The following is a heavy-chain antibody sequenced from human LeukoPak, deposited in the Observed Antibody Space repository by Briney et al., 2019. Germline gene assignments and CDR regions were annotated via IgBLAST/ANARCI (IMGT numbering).Heavy chain of an antibody. CDR2: IRPMNSDV. CDR1: GYNFNTYW. J-gene: IGHJ4*02. CDR3: ASRPCDTTVVPCDFY. D-gene: IGHD4-23*01. Sequence: GESLKISCQGSGYNFNTYWVAWVRQLPGKGLEWMGIIRPMNSDVRYSPSFQGQVTISADRSINTAYLQWSSLTASDTAMYYFASRPCDTTVVPCDFYWGQGPQVTVSS. V-gene: IGHV5-51*01.